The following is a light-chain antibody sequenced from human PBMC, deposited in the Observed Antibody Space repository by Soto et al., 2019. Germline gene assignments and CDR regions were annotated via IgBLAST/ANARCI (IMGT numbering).Light chain of an antibody. V-gene: IGKV1-6*01. CDR1: QGIRSD. CDR3: LQDYNFPWA. CDR2: GAS. Sequence: IQMTQSPSSLSASVGDRVTISCRASQGIRSDLAWYQQTPGKVPKLLIYGASKLESGVPSRFSGSGFGTDFTLTISSLQPEDFATYYCLQDYNFPWAFGQGTKVEMK. J-gene: IGKJ1*01.